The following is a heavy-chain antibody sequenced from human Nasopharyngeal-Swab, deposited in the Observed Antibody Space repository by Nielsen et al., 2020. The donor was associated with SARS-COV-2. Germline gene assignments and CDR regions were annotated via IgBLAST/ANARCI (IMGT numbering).Heavy chain of an antibody. D-gene: IGHD2-2*01. CDR3: ARGIPAAENWFDP. CDR1: GYTFSNYV. J-gene: IGHJ5*02. Sequence: ASVVSCKASGYTFSNYVMNWVRQTPGQGLEWMGWIDTNTGNPTYAPGFTGRFVFSLDTSVRTAYLQISSLKAEDTAVYYCARGIPAAENWFDPWGQGTLVTVSS. V-gene: IGHV7-4-1*02. CDR2: IDTNTGNP.